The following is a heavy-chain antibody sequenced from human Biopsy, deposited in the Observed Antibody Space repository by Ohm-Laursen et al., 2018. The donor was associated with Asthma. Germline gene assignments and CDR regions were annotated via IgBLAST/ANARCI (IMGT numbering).Heavy chain of an antibody. CDR1: GDAMSTSGSY. V-gene: IGHV4-39*02. J-gene: IGHJ2*01. CDR2: IYYSGRT. D-gene: IGHD6-6*01. CDR3: ARAVSSSSYWYFDL. Sequence: LSLTCIVSGDAMSTSGSYWSWIRQSPGKGLEWIGSIYYSGRTYYNPSLESRVTISADTSKNHFSLKVTSVTAADTAVYYCARAVSSSSYWYFDLWGRGDLVTVSS.